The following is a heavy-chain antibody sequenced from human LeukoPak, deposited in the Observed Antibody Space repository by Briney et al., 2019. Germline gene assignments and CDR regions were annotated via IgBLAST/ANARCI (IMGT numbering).Heavy chain of an antibody. V-gene: IGHV3-23*01. CDR3: AKDEGVVLSTSFDFGH. CDR2: ISGSGRNT. D-gene: IGHD3-10*01. J-gene: IGHJ4*02. CDR1: GFTFSTYA. Sequence: GGSLRLSCVVSGFTFSTYAMSWVRQAPGKGLEWVAFISGSGRNTYYADSVKGRFTISRDNFSNTLSLQMNSLRPDDTAIYYCAKDEGVVLSTSFDFGHWGQGTLVAVSS.